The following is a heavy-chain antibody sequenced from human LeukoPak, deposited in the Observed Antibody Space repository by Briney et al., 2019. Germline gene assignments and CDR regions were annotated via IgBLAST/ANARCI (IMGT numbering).Heavy chain of an antibody. CDR1: GFTFSSYA. CDR3: ARGRSSGPFYDMDV. D-gene: IGHD6-19*01. Sequence: GRSLRLSCAASGFTFSSYAMHWVRQAPGKGLEWVAVISHDGNTKDYADSVKGRFTISRDNSKNTLYLQMNSLRAEDTAVYYSARGRSSGPFYDMDVWGQGTTVTVSS. CDR2: ISHDGNTK. V-gene: IGHV3-30-3*01. J-gene: IGHJ6*02.